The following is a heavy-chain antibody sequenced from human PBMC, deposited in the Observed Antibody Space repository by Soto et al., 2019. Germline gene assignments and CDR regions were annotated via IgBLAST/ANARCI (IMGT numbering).Heavy chain of an antibody. V-gene: IGHV4-31*03. CDR2: TYYSGYT. CDR3: ARVLSTAAVDY. D-gene: IGHD6-13*01. CDR1: GGSIRSGGYY. J-gene: IGHJ4*02. Sequence: QVQLQESGPGLVKPSQTLSLSGTVSGGSIRSGGYYWTRIRQHPGKGLEWIGYTYYSGYTNYNPSLKSRVTISVDASKNQFSVKLSSVTAADTAVYYCARVLSTAAVDYWGQGTLVTVSS.